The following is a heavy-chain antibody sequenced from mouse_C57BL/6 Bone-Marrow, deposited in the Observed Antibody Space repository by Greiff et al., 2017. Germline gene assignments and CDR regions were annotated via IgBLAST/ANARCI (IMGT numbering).Heavy chain of an antibody. CDR1: GYSFTDYN. D-gene: IGHD2-3*01. Sequence: SGYSFTDYNMNWVKQSNGKSLEWIGVINPNYGTTSYNQKFKGKATLTVDQSSSTAYMQLNSLTSEDSAVYYCASWGWLPLDYWGQGTTLTVSS. J-gene: IGHJ2*01. V-gene: IGHV1-39*01. CDR2: INPNYGTT. CDR3: ASWGWLPLDY.